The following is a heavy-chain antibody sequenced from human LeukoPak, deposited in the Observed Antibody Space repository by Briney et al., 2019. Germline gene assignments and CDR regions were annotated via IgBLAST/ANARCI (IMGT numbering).Heavy chain of an antibody. V-gene: IGHV3-9*01. CDR1: GFSFDDYA. J-gene: IGHJ4*02. CDR3: ARDLGYSNYPFDY. Sequence: HPGRSLRLSCAASGFSFDDYAMHWVRQTPGKGLEWVSGIGWNSVGIGYADSVQGRFTISRDNAKNSLYLQMNSLRAEDTALYYCARDLGYSNYPFDYWGQGTLVTVSS. CDR2: IGWNSVGI. D-gene: IGHD4-11*01.